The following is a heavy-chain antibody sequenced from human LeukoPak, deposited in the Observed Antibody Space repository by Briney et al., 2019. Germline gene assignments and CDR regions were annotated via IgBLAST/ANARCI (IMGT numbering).Heavy chain of an antibody. J-gene: IGHJ4*02. D-gene: IGHD5-12*01. CDR1: GGTFSSYA. CDR3: ARDRGYSGYDGGY. Sequence: SVKVSCKASGGTFSSYAISWVRQAPGQGLEWMGGIIPIFGTANYAQKVQGRVTMTTDTSTSTAYMEMRSLRSDDTAVYYCARDRGYSGYDGGYWGQGTLVTVSS. V-gene: IGHV1-69*05. CDR2: IIPIFGTA.